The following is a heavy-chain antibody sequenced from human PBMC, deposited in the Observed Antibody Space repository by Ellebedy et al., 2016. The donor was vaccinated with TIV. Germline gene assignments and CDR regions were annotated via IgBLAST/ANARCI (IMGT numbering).Heavy chain of an antibody. V-gene: IGHV1-2*04. CDR2: INPNSGGT. CDR3: ARKVCSSWYGVATYNWFDP. CDR1: GYTFTGYY. Sequence: ASVKVSXXASGYTFTGYYMHWVRQAPGQGLEWMGWINPNSGGTNYAQKFQGWVTMTRDTSISTAYMELSRLRSDDTAVYYCARKVCSSWYGVATYNWFDPWGQGTLVTVSS. D-gene: IGHD6-13*01. J-gene: IGHJ5*02.